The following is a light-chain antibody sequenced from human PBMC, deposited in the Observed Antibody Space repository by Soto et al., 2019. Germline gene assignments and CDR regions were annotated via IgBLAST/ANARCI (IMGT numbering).Light chain of an antibody. CDR1: QSVSSD. J-gene: IGKJ2*01. CDR2: GAS. V-gene: IGKV3-15*01. Sequence: EIVMTQSPATLSVSPGERVTLSCRASQSVSSDLAWYQYKPGQAPRLLIYGASTRATGTPARFSGSGSGTDYSLTISILQSEDFAVYYCLQYNDWPPKQYTFGQGTKLEIK. CDR3: LQYNDWPPKQYT.